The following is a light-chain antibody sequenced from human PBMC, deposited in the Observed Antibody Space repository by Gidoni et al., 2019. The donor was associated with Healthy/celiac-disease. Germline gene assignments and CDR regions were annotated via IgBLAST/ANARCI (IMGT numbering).Light chain of an antibody. Sequence: EIVLTQSPGTLSLSPGERATLSCRASQSVSSSYLAWYQQKPGQAPRLLIYGASSRATGIPDRFSGSGSGTVFTLTISRLEPEYFAVYYCQQYGSSPSTFGGGTKVEIK. CDR3: QQYGSSPST. V-gene: IGKV3-20*01. J-gene: IGKJ4*01. CDR2: GAS. CDR1: QSVSSSY.